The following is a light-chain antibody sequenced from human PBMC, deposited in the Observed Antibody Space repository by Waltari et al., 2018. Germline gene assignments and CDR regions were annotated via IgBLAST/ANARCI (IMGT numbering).Light chain of an antibody. J-gene: IGKJ1*01. CDR2: LGS. V-gene: IGKV2-28*01. CDR1: QCLLHSNGSHY. Sequence: DIVMTQSPLSLPVTPGEPASIFCRSSQCLLHSNGSHYLDWYLQKPGQSPQLLIYLGSNRASGVPDRFSGSGSGTDFTLKISRVEAEDVGVYYCMQALQTPPWTFGQGTKVEIK. CDR3: MQALQTPPWT.